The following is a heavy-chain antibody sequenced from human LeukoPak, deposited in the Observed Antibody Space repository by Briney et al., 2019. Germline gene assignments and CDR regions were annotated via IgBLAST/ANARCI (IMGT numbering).Heavy chain of an antibody. CDR2: IYYSGST. CDR3: ARGRYAIVVVPAAMGNWFDP. D-gene: IGHD2-2*01. J-gene: IGHJ5*02. V-gene: IGHV4-39*01. CDR1: GGSISSSSYY. Sequence: SETLSLTCTVSGGSISSSSYYWGWIRQPPGKGLEWIGSIYYSGSTYYNPSLKSRVTISVDTSKNQFSLKLSSVTAADTAVYYCARGRYAIVVVPAAMGNWFDPWGQGTLVTVSS.